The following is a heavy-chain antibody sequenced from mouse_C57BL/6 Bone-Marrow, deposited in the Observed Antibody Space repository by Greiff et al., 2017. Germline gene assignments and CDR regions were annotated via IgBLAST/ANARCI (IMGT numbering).Heavy chain of an antibody. Sequence: EVMLVESGGGLVQPKGSLKLSCAASGFSFNTYAMNWVRQAPGKGLEWVARIRSKSNNYATYYADSVKDRFTISRDDSDSMLYLQMNNLKTEDTAMYYCVRHEGYYDYYAMDDWGQGTSVTVAS. CDR1: GFSFNTYA. CDR3: VRHEGYYDYYAMDD. D-gene: IGHD2-1*01. J-gene: IGHJ4*01. V-gene: IGHV10-1*01. CDR2: IRSKSNNYAT.